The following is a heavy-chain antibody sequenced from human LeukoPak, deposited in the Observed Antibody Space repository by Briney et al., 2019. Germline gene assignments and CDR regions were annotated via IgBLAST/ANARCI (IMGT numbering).Heavy chain of an antibody. CDR2: IYSGGST. Sequence: GGSLRLSCAASGFTVSSNYMSWVRQDPGKGLEWVSVIYSGGSTYYADSVKGRFTISRDNSKNSLYLQMNSLRAEDTAVYYCARVLYDSSGFYSGAFDYWGQGTLVTVSS. D-gene: IGHD3-22*01. CDR1: GFTVSSNY. CDR3: ARVLYDSSGFYSGAFDY. J-gene: IGHJ4*02. V-gene: IGHV3-53*01.